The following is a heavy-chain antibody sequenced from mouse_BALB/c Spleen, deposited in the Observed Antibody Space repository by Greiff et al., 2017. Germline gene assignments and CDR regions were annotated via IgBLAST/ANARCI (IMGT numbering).Heavy chain of an antibody. CDR1: GFTFSSYT. Sequence: DVMLVESGGGLVQPGGSLKLSCAASGFTFSSYTMSWVRQTPEKRLEWVAYISNGGGSTYYPDTVKGRFTISRDNAKNTLYLQMSSLKSEDTAMYYCARQGDYGNYLMDYWGQGTSVTVSS. V-gene: IGHV5-12-2*01. CDR3: ARQGDYGNYLMDY. J-gene: IGHJ4*01. D-gene: IGHD2-1*01. CDR2: ISNGGGST.